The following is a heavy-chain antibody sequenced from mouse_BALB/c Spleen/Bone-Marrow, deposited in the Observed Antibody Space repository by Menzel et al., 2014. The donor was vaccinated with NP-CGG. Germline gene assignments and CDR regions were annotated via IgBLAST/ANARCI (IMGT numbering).Heavy chain of an antibody. Sequence: EVMLVESGGGLVQPKGSLKLSCAASGFTFNTHAMNWVRQAPGKGLEWVARIRSKSNNYATYYADSVKDRFTISRDDSQSILYLQMNNLKTEDTAMYYCVRYRYDGAMDYWGQGTSVTVSS. CDR1: GFTFNTHA. D-gene: IGHD2-14*01. CDR2: IRSKSNNYAT. CDR3: VRYRYDGAMDY. V-gene: IGHV10-1*02. J-gene: IGHJ4*01.